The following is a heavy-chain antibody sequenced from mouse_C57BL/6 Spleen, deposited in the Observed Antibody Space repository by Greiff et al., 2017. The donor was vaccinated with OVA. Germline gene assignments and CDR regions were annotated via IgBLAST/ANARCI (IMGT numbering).Heavy chain of an antibody. CDR3: ARRGSNYVEYAMDY. D-gene: IGHD2-5*01. CDR1: GYSITSGYY. Sequence: EVKLMESGPGLVKPSQSLSLTCSVTGYSITSGYYWNWIRQFPGNKLEWMGYISYDGSNNYNPSLKNRISITRDTSKNQFFLKLNSVTTEDTATYYCARRGSNYVEYAMDYWGQGTSVTVSS. CDR2: ISYDGSN. V-gene: IGHV3-6*01. J-gene: IGHJ4*01.